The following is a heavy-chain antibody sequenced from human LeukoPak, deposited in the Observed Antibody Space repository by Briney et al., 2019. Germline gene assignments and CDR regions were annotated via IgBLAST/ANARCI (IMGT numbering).Heavy chain of an antibody. V-gene: IGHV3-13*01. J-gene: IGHJ4*02. Sequence: PEGSLRLSCAASGFTLIDYDMHWVRQVIGKGLEWVSAIGIRGDTHYSGSVKGRFTISRENAESSLYLQMNSLRAEDTAVYYCARGGIQVSGIDEFDYWGQGTLVTVSS. CDR1: GFTLIDYD. D-gene: IGHD6-19*01. CDR3: ARGGIQVSGIDEFDY. CDR2: IGIRGDT.